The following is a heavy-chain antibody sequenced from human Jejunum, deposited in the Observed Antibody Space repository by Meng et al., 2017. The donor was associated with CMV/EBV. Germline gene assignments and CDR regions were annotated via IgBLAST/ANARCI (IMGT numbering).Heavy chain of an antibody. CDR1: GFSLSTSEVA. CDR3: AHSSYDSSWYRGPDY. D-gene: IGHD6-13*01. Sequence: HITLKDSGPPLVKPTQTLTLTCTFSGFSLSTSEVAVGWIRQPPGKALEWVALIYWDDDKRYSPSLKNRLTITKDTSKNQVILTMTNMDPMDTATYYCAHSSYDSSWYRGPDYWGQGTLVTVSS. CDR2: IYWDDDK. V-gene: IGHV2-5*02. J-gene: IGHJ4*02.